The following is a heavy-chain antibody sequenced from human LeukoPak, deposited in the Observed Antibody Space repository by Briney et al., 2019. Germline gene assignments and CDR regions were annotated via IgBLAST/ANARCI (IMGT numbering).Heavy chain of an antibody. J-gene: IGHJ4*02. CDR1: GFTFSSYA. V-gene: IGHV3-23*01. CDR2: IGGGGGSP. D-gene: IGHD1-26*01. Sequence: PGGSLRLSCAASGFTFSSYAMNWVRQAPGKGLEWVSAIGGGGGSPYYADSVKGRFTISRDNSKNTLYLQMNSLRAEDTAVYYCGKGTDRAIGSYFWGQGTLVTVSS. CDR3: GKGTDRAIGSYF.